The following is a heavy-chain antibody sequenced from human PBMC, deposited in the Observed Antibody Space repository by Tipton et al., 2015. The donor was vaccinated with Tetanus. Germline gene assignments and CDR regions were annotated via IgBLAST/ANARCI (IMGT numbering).Heavy chain of an antibody. J-gene: IGHJ3*02. CDR3: ARNVYTVTNDAFDI. CDR2: INHSGTA. CDR1: GGSFTDFY. D-gene: IGHD4-11*01. Sequence: GLVKPSETLSLTCAVSGGSFTDFYWSWIRQVPGQGLVWIGEINHSGTANKNPSLKSRVSISIDTSQNQFSLRLTSVTAADTAVYFCARNVYTVTNDAFDIWGHGTLVNVSS. V-gene: IGHV4-34*01.